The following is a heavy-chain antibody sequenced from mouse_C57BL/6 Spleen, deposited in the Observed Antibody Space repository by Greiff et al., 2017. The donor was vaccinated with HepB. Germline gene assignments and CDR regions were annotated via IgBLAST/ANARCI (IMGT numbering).Heavy chain of an antibody. CDR1: GYTFTNYW. Sequence: QVQLQQPGAELVKPGASVKLSCKASGYTFTNYWMHWVKQRPGRGLEWIGRIDPNSGGTKYNEKSKSKATLTVDKPSSTAYMQLSSLTSEDSAVYYCALTYDYDEDYYAMDYWGQGTSVTVSS. CDR2: IDPNSGGT. CDR3: ALTYDYDEDYYAMDY. J-gene: IGHJ4*01. V-gene: IGHV1-72*01. D-gene: IGHD2-4*01.